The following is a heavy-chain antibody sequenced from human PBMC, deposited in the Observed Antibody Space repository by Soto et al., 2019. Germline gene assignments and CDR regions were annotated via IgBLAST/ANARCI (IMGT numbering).Heavy chain of an antibody. V-gene: IGHV4-59*01. D-gene: IGHD1-26*01. J-gene: IGHJ4*02. CDR2: IYYSGST. CDR3: ARGRPWELYDY. Sequence: QVQLQESGPGLVKPSETLSLTCTVSGGSISSYYWSWIRQPPGKGLEWIGYIYYSGSTNYNPSLRSRVPLSVDTSKDQFSLRLRSMTAADTAVYYCARGRPWELYDYWGQGARVTVSS. CDR1: GGSISSYY.